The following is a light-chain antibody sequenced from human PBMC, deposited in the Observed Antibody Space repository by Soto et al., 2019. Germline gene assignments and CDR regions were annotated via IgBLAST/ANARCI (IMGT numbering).Light chain of an antibody. V-gene: IGKV3-15*01. CDR2: GAS. CDR3: QQYNEWPLA. Sequence: ETVMTQSAATLSVSPGARATLSCGASHSVSTNLPWYQQKPGQVPRLLIYGASTRASDIPARFSGSGSGTEFTLTISSLQSEDFAVYYCQQYNEWPLAFGGGTKVEIE. J-gene: IGKJ4*01. CDR1: HSVSTN.